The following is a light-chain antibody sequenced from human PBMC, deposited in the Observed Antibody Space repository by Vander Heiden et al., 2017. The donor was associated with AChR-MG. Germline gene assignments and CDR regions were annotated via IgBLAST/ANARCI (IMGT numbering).Light chain of an antibody. CDR1: SSNIGAGYD. CDR3: QSYDSSLSGWV. Sequence: QSVLTQPPSLSGAPGHRVTISCTGSSSNIGAGYDVHWYQQLPGTAPKLLINGNSNRPSGVPDRFSGSKSGTSASLAITGLQAEDEADYYCQSYDSSLSGWVFGGGTKLTVL. J-gene: IGLJ3*02. CDR2: GNS. V-gene: IGLV1-40*01.